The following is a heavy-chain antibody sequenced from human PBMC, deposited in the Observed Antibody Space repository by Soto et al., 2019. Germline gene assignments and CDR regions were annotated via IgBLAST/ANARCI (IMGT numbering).Heavy chain of an antibody. CDR2: IYPGDSDT. V-gene: IGHV5-51*01. J-gene: IGHJ6*02. Sequence: GESLKISCKGSGYSFTSYWIGWVRQMPGKGLEWMGIIYPGDSDTRYSPSFQGQVTISADKSISTAYLQWSSLKASDTAMYYCARPTCDILTGITYYYGMDVWGQGTTVTVSS. CDR3: ARPTCDILTGITYYYGMDV. CDR1: GYSFTSYW. D-gene: IGHD3-9*01.